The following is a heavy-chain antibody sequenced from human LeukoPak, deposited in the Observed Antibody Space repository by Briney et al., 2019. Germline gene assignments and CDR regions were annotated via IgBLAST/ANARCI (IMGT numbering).Heavy chain of an antibody. D-gene: IGHD2-15*01. CDR3: ARGYPEGAFEI. CDR2: IYYSGST. V-gene: IGHV4-31*03. CDR1: GGSINNGGYY. Sequence: SETLSLTCTVSGGSINNGGYYWTWIRQHPGKGLEWIGYIYYSGSTFYNPSLKSRVTISIDTSKNQFSLRLSSVTAADTAVYYCARGYPEGAFEIWGQGTMATVSS. J-gene: IGHJ3*02.